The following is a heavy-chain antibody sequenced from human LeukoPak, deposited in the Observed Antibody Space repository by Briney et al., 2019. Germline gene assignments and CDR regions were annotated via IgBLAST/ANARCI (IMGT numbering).Heavy chain of an antibody. CDR1: GYSISSGYY. D-gene: IGHD3-22*01. CDR2: IYHSGST. J-gene: IGHJ4*02. V-gene: IGHV4-38-2*02. CDR3: AREPALYYECTGYSPGGHYLDY. Sequence: SETLSLTCTVSGYSISSGYYWGWIRPPPGKGLEWIGSIYHSGSTNSNPSLKSRLTIFVDTSRNQFSLELRSVTAADPAVYFCAREPALYYECTGYSPGGHYLDYWGQGIPVTVSS.